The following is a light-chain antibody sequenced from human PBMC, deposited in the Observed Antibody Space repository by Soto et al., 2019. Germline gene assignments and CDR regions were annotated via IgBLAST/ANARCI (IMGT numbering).Light chain of an antibody. V-gene: IGKV4-1*01. CDR1: PSVLLSATNKYY. J-gene: IGKJ4*01. CDR2: WAS. CDR3: QQDYTPPRT. Sequence: VMTQSPNSLAVSLGVRATITCKSSPSVLLSATNKYYLAWDQQKVGQPPKLLIYWASTRGFVVPDRFSGSGSGKDLTLTISSRQAEDVAVYYSQQDYTPPRTFGGGTKVDIK.